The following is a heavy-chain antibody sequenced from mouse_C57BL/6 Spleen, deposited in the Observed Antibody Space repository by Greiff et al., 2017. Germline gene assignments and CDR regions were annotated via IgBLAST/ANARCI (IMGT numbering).Heavy chain of an antibody. Sequence: VQLQQSGPELVKPGASVKIPCKASGYTFTDYNMDWVKQSHGKSLEWIGDINPNNGGTIYNQKFKGKATLTVDKSSSTAYMELRSLTSEDTAVYYCAREGGGNYGEYAMDDWGQRPSVTVSS. CDR3: AREGGGNYGEYAMDD. V-gene: IGHV1-18*01. J-gene: IGHJ4*01. D-gene: IGHD2-1*01. CDR2: INPNNGGT. CDR1: GYTFTDYN.